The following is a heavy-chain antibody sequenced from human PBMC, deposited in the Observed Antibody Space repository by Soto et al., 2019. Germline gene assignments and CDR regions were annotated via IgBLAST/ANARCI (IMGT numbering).Heavy chain of an antibody. D-gene: IGHD2-2*01. V-gene: IGHV3-23*01. Sequence: PGGSLRLSCSASGFTFSSYAMSWVRQAPGKGLEWVSAISGSAGSTYYADSVKGRFTISRDSSKKTVYLQMNSLRAEDTAVYYCAKVISREDIGVVPAALGWGQGTMVTGSS. CDR3: AKVISREDIGVVPAALG. J-gene: IGHJ3*01. CDR1: GFTFSSYA. CDR2: ISGSAGST.